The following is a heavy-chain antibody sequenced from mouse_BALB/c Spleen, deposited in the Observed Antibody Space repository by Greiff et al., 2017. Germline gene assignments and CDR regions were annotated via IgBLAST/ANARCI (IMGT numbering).Heavy chain of an antibody. CDR3: ASNWDPFDY. J-gene: IGHJ2*01. Sequence: EVQLQESGPGLVKPSQSLSLTCTVTGYSITSDYAWNWIRQFPGNKLEWMGYISYSGSTSYNPSLKSRISITRDTSKNQFFLQLNSVTTEDTATYYCASNWDPFDYWGQGTTLTVSS. V-gene: IGHV3-2*02. D-gene: IGHD4-1*01. CDR2: ISYSGST. CDR1: GYSITSDYA.